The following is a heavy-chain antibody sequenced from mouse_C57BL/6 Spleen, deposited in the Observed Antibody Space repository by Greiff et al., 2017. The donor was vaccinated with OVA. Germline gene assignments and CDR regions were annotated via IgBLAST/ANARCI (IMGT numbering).Heavy chain of an antibody. Sequence: VQLQHSGAELARPGASVKLSCKVSGYTFTSYGISWVKQRTGQGLEWIGEIYPRSGNTYYNEKFKGKATLTADKSSSTAYMELRSLTSEDSAVYFCARDRGFYYYGSSGIFDYWGQGTTLTVSS. V-gene: IGHV1-81*01. CDR1: GYTFTSYG. CDR3: ARDRGFYYYGSSGIFDY. J-gene: IGHJ2*01. D-gene: IGHD1-1*01. CDR2: IYPRSGNT.